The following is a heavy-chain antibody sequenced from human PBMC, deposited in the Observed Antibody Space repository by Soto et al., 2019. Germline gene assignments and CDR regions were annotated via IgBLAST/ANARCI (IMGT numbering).Heavy chain of an antibody. CDR3: ARRGTTVTTLYLPVKYFDY. CDR1: GYTFTNYD. J-gene: IGHJ4*02. Sequence: ASVKVSCKASGYTFTNYDINWVRQATGQGLEWMGWMNPNSGNTGYAQKFQGRVTMTRNTSISTAYMELSSLRSEDTAVYYCARRGTTVTTLYLPVKYFDYWGQGTLVTVSS. V-gene: IGHV1-8*01. CDR2: MNPNSGNT. D-gene: IGHD4-17*01.